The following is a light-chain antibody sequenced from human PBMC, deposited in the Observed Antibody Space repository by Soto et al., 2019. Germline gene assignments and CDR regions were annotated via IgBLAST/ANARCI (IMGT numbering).Light chain of an antibody. CDR3: ETWDSNTRV. Sequence: QPVLTQSSSASASLGSSVKLTCTLSSGHSTYIIAWHQHQPGKAPRYLMNLEGSGSYNKGSGVPDRFSGSSSGADRYLTISNLQFEDEADYYCETWDSNTRVFGGGTKLTVL. CDR2: LEGSGSY. CDR1: SGHSTYI. J-gene: IGLJ2*01. V-gene: IGLV4-60*02.